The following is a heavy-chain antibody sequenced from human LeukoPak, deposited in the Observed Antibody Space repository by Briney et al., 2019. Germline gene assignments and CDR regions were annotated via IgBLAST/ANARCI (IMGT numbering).Heavy chain of an antibody. D-gene: IGHD3-22*01. CDR1: GGPISSYY. CDR2: IYYSGST. J-gene: IGHJ4*02. Sequence: PSETLSLTCTVSGGPISSYYWSWIRQPPGKGLEWIGYIYYSGSTNYNPSLKSRVTISVDTSKNQFSLKLSSVTAADTAVYYCARVGYYDSSGYYRVFDYWGQGTLVTVSS. V-gene: IGHV4-59*01. CDR3: ARVGYYDSSGYYRVFDY.